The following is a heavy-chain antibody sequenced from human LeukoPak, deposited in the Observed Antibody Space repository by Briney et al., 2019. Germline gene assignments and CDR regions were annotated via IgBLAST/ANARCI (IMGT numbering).Heavy chain of an antibody. J-gene: IGHJ4*02. CDR2: ITASGRST. Sequence: GGSLRLSCAASGFSLSDYQMSWVRQAPGKGLEWISYITASGRSTNYADSVKGRFTISRGNAKNSVVLQMNSLRAEDTAVYYCTRERRGSYYAFESWGQGTLVSVSS. V-gene: IGHV3-11*01. CDR3: TRERRGSYYAFES. CDR1: GFSLSDYQ. D-gene: IGHD3-16*01.